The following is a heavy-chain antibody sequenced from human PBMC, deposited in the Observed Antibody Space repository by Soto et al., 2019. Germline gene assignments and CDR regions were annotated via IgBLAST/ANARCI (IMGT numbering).Heavy chain of an antibody. CDR1: GFTFGDYA. CDR2: IRSKAYGETK. Sequence: GGSLRLSCTGSGFTFGDYAISWSRQAPGKGLGWVGVIRSKAYGETKDYAASVEGRFTILRDDSKSIAYLQMNSLQSEDTGVYYCTRYTSTSRYSYFGMDVWGHGTTVTVSS. D-gene: IGHD2-2*01. V-gene: IGHV3-49*03. J-gene: IGHJ6*02. CDR3: TRYTSTSRYSYFGMDV.